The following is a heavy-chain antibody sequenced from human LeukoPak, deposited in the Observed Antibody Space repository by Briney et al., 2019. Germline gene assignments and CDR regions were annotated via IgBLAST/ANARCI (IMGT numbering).Heavy chain of an antibody. Sequence: ISWNSGSIGYADSVKGRFTISRDNAKNSLYLQMNSLRAEDTALYYCAKGREYSSSSGDYFDYWGQGTLVTVSS. D-gene: IGHD6-6*01. CDR2: ISWNSGSI. V-gene: IGHV3-9*01. J-gene: IGHJ4*02. CDR3: AKGREYSSSSGDYFDY.